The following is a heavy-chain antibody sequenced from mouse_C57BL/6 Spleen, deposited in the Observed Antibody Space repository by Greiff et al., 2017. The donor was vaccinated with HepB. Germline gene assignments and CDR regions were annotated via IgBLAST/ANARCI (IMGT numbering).Heavy chain of an antibody. CDR3: ARGGSYGNYDWYFDV. Sequence: VQLQQSGTELVKPGASVKLSCKASGYTFTSYWMHWVKQRPGQGLEWIGNINPSNGGTNYNEKFKSKATLTVDKSSSTAYMQLSSLTSEDSAVYYCARGGSYGNYDWYFDVWGTGTTVTVSS. V-gene: IGHV1-53*01. CDR1: GYTFTSYW. J-gene: IGHJ1*03. CDR2: INPSNGGT. D-gene: IGHD2-1*01.